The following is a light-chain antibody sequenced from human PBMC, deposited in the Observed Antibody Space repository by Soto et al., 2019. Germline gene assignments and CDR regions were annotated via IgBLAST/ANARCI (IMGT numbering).Light chain of an antibody. V-gene: IGKV1-5*01. CDR3: QQSYNSPLIT. CDR1: QSISSW. CDR2: DAS. J-gene: IGKJ5*01. Sequence: DIQMTQSPSTLSASVGDRVTITCRASQSISSWLAWYQQKPGKAPKLLIYDASSLESGVPSRFSGSGSGTDFTLTISSLQPEDFATYYCQQSYNSPLITFGQGTRLEIK.